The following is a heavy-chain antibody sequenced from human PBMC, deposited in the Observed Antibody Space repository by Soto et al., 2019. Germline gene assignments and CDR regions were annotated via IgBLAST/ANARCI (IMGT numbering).Heavy chain of an antibody. J-gene: IGHJ6*02. CDR3: ASPGSSSWYVYGMDV. V-gene: IGHV1-18*01. Sequence: QVQLVQSGAEVKKPGASVKVSCNASGYTFTSYGISWVRQAPGQGLEWMGWISAYNGNTNYAQKLQGRVTMTTDTSKSTAYMELRSLRSDDTAVYYCASPGSSSWYVYGMDVWGQGTTVTVSS. CDR1: GYTFTSYG. CDR2: ISAYNGNT. D-gene: IGHD6-13*01.